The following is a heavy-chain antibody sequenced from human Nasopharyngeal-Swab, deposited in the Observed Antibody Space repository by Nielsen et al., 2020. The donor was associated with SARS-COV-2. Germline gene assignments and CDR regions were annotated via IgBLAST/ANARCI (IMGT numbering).Heavy chain of an antibody. D-gene: IGHD1-26*01. CDR1: GFTFSDYY. Sequence: GESLKISCAASGFTFSDYYMSWIRQAPGKGLEWVSYISSSGSTICYADSVKGRFTISRDNAKNSLYLQMNSLRAEDTAVYYCARAREKVGATNYWGQGTLVTVSS. CDR3: ARAREKVGATNY. CDR2: ISSSGSTI. V-gene: IGHV3-11*01. J-gene: IGHJ4*02.